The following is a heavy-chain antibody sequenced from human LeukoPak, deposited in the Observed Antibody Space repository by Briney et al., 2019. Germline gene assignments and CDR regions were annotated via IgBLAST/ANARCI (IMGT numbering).Heavy chain of an antibody. CDR1: GGSISSYY. V-gene: IGHV4-59*05. J-gene: IGHJ4*02. Sequence: SETLSLTCTVSGGSISSYYWSWIRQPPGKGLEWIGSIYYSGSTYYNPSLKSRVTISVDTSKNQFSLKLSSVTAADTAVYYCAKEGPTESLDYGDYGGYFDYWGQGTLVTVSS. CDR2: IYYSGST. D-gene: IGHD4-17*01. CDR3: AKEGPTESLDYGDYGGYFDY.